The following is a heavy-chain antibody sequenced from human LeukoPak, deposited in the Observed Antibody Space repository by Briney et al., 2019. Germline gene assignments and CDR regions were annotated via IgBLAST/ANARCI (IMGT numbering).Heavy chain of an antibody. D-gene: IGHD6-13*01. CDR3: ARVKQQLVRSAFDY. Sequence: GGSLRLSCAASGFTFSSYWMSWVRQAPGKGLEWVANIKQDGSEKYYVDSVKGRFTISRDNAKNSLYLQMNSLRAEDTAVYYCARVKQQLVRSAFDYWGQGTLVTVSS. CDR2: IKQDGSEK. CDR1: GFTFSSYW. V-gene: IGHV3-7*01. J-gene: IGHJ4*02.